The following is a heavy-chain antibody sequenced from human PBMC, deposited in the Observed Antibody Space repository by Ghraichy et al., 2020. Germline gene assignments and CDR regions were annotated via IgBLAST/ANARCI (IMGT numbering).Heavy chain of an antibody. CDR1: GGSFSGYY. CDR2: INHSGST. CDR3: ARLLRPGSSSFHFDY. Sequence: SETLSLTCAVYGGSFSGYYWSWIRQPPGKGLEWIGEINHSGSTNYNPSLKSRVTISVDTSKNQFSLKLSSVTAADTAVYYCARLLRPGSSSFHFDYWGQGTLVTVSS. V-gene: IGHV4-34*01. D-gene: IGHD6-6*01. J-gene: IGHJ4*02.